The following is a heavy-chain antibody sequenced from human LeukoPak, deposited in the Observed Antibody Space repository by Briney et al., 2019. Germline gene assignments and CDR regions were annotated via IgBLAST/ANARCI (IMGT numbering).Heavy chain of an antibody. CDR3: ARVQKSNSGYYYVADS. Sequence: PSQTLSLTCTVSGDSFISGDYRWTWIRQPPGKGLEWIGYTYFTGSTYFNPSLKRRVAISIDTSKNQFSLQLTSVTVADTAVYYCARVQKSNSGYYYVADSWGPGTLVPVSS. CDR2: TYFTGST. CDR1: GDSFISGDYR. J-gene: IGHJ4*02. D-gene: IGHD3-22*01. V-gene: IGHV4-30-4*01.